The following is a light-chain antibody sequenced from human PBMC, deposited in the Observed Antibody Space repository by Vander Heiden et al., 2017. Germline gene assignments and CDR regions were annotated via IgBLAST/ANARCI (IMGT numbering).Light chain of an antibody. V-gene: IGLV3-1*01. CDR1: KLGDKY. CDR2: QDT. Sequence: SYELTQPPSVSVSPGQTASITCSGDKLGDKYTCWYRQEPGQSPVLVIYQDTKRPSGIPGRFSGSNSGNTATLTISGTQAMDEADYYCQAWDFSTVVFGGGTKLTVL. CDR3: QAWDFSTVV. J-gene: IGLJ2*01.